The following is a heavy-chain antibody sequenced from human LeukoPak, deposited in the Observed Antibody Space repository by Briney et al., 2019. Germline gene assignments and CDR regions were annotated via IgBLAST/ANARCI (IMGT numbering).Heavy chain of an antibody. CDR1: GGTFSSYA. CDR2: IIPIFGTA. CDR3: AREWVAAGTNWFDP. J-gene: IGHJ5*02. V-gene: IGHV1-69*13. D-gene: IGHD6-13*01. Sequence: GASVKVSCKASGGTFSSYAISWVRQAPGQGLEWMGGIIPIFGTANYAQKFQGRVTITADESTGTAYMELSSLRSEDTAVYYCAREWVAAGTNWFDPWGQGTLVTVSS.